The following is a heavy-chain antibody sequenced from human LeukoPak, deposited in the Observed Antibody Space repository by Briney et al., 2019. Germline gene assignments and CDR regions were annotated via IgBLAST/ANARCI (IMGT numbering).Heavy chain of an antibody. CDR1: GFTFSSYG. CDR3: ARAPGYCSGGSCSDY. CDR2: IWYDGSNK. D-gene: IGHD2-15*01. Sequence: GGSLRLSCAASGFTFSSYGMHWVRQAPGKGLEWVAVIWYDGSNKYYADSVKGRFTISRDNSKNTLYLQMNSLRAEGTAVYYCARAPGYCSGGSCSDYWGQGTLVTVSS. J-gene: IGHJ4*02. V-gene: IGHV3-33*01.